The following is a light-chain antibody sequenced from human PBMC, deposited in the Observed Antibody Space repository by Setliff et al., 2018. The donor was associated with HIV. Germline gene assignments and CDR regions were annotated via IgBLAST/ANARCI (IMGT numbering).Light chain of an antibody. CDR1: SSDVGGHNY. CDR2: DVS. J-gene: IGLJ1*01. CDR3: SSYTSSHV. V-gene: IGLV2-14*03. Sequence: QSVLTQPASVSGSPGQSITISCTGTSSDVGGHNYVSWYQQHPGKAPKLMIYDVSNRPSGVSNRFSGSKSDNTASLTISGLQAEDEADYYCSSYTSSHVFGTGTKVTVL.